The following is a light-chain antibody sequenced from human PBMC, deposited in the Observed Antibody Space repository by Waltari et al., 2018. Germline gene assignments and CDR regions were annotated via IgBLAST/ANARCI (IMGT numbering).Light chain of an antibody. J-gene: IGLJ3*02. CDR2: DVS. Sequence: QSALTQPASVSGSPGQAITISCTGTSRDVGGYNYVSLYQQHPGKVPKLLIFDVSNRPSGVSSRFSGSKSGNTASLTISGLQAEDESDYYCCSFTSRSTWVFGGGTKLTVL. CDR1: SRDVGGYNY. V-gene: IGLV2-14*01. CDR3: CSFTSRSTWV.